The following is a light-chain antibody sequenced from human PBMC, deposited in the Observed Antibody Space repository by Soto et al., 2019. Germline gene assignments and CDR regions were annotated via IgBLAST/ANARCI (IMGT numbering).Light chain of an antibody. Sequence: EIVMTQSPATLSVSPGERATLSCRASQSVSSNLAWYQQKPGQAPRLLIYGASTRATGIPARFSGSGSGTEFTLTISGLQSEDFAVSYCQPYNNWPQTFGQGTKVEIK. CDR2: GAS. J-gene: IGKJ1*01. CDR1: QSVSSN. CDR3: QPYNNWPQT. V-gene: IGKV3-15*01.